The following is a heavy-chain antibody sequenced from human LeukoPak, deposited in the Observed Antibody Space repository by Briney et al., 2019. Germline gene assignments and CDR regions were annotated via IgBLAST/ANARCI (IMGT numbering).Heavy chain of an antibody. CDR2: ISSDGRDK. CDR3: ARDLRRIAAYYFDY. V-gene: IGHV3-30*03. D-gene: IGHD6-25*01. CDR1: VFTFSGYA. Sequence: GRSLGLSCAASVFTFSGYAIHWVRQAPGKGLEWVAVISSDGRDKHHADSVKGRFTISRDKSKTTLYLQTNSLRADDTAVYYCARDLRRIAAYYFDYWGQGTLVTVSS. J-gene: IGHJ4*02.